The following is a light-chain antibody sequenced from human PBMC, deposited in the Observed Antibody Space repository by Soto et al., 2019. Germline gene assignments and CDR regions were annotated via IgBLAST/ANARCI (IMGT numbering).Light chain of an antibody. CDR1: QSVSGY. V-gene: IGKV3-11*01. Sequence: EIVFTQSPSTLSFSPGETATLSCRASQSVSGYIGWYQQKPGQAPRLLIYADSNRATGIPARFSGSGSGTDFTLTISSLEPEDFAVYYCQQRSNWPPFGQGTRLEIK. CDR2: ADS. CDR3: QQRSNWPP. J-gene: IGKJ5*01.